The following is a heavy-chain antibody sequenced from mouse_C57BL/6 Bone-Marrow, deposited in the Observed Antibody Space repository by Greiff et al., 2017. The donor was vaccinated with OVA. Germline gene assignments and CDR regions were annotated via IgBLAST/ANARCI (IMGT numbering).Heavy chain of an antibody. V-gene: IGHV1-72*01. Sequence: QVQLKQPGAELVKPGASVKLSCKASGYTFTSYWMHWVKQRPGRGLEWIGRIDPNSGGTKYNEKFKSKATLTVDKPSSTAYMQLSSLTSEDSAVYYCAREGTYYDYEDAMDYWGQGTSVTVSS. CDR1: GYTFTSYW. CDR3: AREGTYYDYEDAMDY. CDR2: IDPNSGGT. D-gene: IGHD2-4*01. J-gene: IGHJ4*01.